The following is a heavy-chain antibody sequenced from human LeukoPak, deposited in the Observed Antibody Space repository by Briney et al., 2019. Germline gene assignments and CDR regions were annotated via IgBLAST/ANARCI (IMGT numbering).Heavy chain of an antibody. Sequence: GGSLRLSCAASGFTFSSYSMNWVRQTPGKGLEWVSSISSSSSYIYYADSVKGRLTISRDNAKNSLYLQMNSLRAEDTAVYYCARDKHFAPYYYDSSGYPRGYWGQGTLVTVSS. J-gene: IGHJ4*02. CDR3: ARDKHFAPYYYDSSGYPRGY. V-gene: IGHV3-21*01. CDR1: GFTFSSYS. CDR2: ISSSSSYI. D-gene: IGHD3-22*01.